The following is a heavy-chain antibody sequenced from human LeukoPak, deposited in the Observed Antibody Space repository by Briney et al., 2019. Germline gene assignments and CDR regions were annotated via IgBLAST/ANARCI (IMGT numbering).Heavy chain of an antibody. CDR2: IQYDGSNK. CDR3: AKTSRWDFDY. J-gene: IGHJ4*02. V-gene: IGHV3-30*02. D-gene: IGHD4-23*01. CDR1: GFTFSRNG. Sequence: QPGGSVRLSCEASGFTFSRNGLHWVRQAPGKGLEWVAFIQYDGSNKYYADSVKGRFTISRDNSKNTVYLHMNSLRVEDTAVYYCAKTSRWDFDYWGQGTLVTVSS.